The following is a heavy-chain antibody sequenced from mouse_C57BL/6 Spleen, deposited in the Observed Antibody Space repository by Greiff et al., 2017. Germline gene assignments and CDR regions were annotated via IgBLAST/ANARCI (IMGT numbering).Heavy chain of an antibody. D-gene: IGHD1-1*01. Sequence: EVKLQESGAELVRPGASVKLSCTASGFNIKDDYMHWVQQRPEQGLEWIGWIDPENGDTAYASKVQGKATITADTSSNTAYLQLSSLTSEDTAVYYCITGDYGSSYVLAYWGQGTLVTVSA. CDR2: IDPENGDT. CDR3: ITGDYGSSYVLAY. CDR1: GFNIKDDY. J-gene: IGHJ3*01. V-gene: IGHV14-4*01.